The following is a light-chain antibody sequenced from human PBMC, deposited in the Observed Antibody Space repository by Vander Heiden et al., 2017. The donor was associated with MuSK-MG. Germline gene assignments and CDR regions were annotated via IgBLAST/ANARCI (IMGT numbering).Light chain of an antibody. V-gene: IGKV1-39*01. CDR1: QSISSY. J-gene: IGKJ3*01. CDR3: QQSYRTPPT. Sequence: DIQLTQSPSSLSASVGDRVTITCRASQSISSYLNWYQQKPGKAPKLLIYAASSLQSGVPSRFSGSGSGTDFTLTISSLQPEDFATYYCQQSYRTPPTFGPGTKVEIK. CDR2: AAS.